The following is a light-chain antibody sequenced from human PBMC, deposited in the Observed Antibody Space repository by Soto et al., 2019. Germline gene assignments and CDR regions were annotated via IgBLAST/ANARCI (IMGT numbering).Light chain of an antibody. J-gene: IGLJ2*01. V-gene: IGLV1-51*01. Sequence: QSVLTQPPSVSAAPGQRVTISCSGSSSNIGDDYVSWYQQLPGTAPKLLIYDNDKRPSGIPDRFSGSKSGTSATLGITGLQTGDEADYYCGTWDSSLSTLVFGGGTKLTV. CDR3: GTWDSSLSTLV. CDR2: DND. CDR1: SSNIGDDY.